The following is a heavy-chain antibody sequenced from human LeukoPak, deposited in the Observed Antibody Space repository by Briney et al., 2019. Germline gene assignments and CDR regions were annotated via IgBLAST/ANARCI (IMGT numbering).Heavy chain of an antibody. Sequence: GGSLRLSCAASGFTFSNYGIHWVRQAPGKGLEWVAFIRYNGFNEYYADSVKGRFTISRDNSKNTLYLQMHSLRVEDTAVYYCAKDQAEGYYYYYYMDVWGKGTTVTVS. CDR1: GFTFSNYG. CDR3: AKDQAEGYYYYYYMDV. V-gene: IGHV3-30*02. J-gene: IGHJ6*03. CDR2: IRYNGFNE.